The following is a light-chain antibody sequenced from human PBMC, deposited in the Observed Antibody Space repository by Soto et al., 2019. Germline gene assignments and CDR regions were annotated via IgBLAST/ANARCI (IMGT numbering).Light chain of an antibody. CDR2: RAS. CDR3: QQYNSWPRT. CDR1: QSVSSN. Sequence: EIVLTQSPGALSLSPWDRATLSCRASQSVSSNLAWYQQKPGQAPRLLIYRASAGATGIPAGFSGSGSGTEFTLTISGLQSEDFAVYYCQQYNSWPRTFGQGTKVDIK. J-gene: IGKJ1*01. V-gene: IGKV3-15*01.